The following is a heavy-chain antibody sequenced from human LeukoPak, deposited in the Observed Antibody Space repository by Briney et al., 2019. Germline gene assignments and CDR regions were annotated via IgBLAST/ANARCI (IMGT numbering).Heavy chain of an antibody. V-gene: IGHV3-30*04. J-gene: IGHJ4*02. D-gene: IGHD4-17*01. Sequence: GRSLRLSCAASGFTFSSYAMHCVRQAPGKGLEWVAVISYDGSNKYYADSVKGRFTISRDNSKNTLYLQMNSLRAEDTAVYYCARVFIGDYGDYQFDYWGQGTLVTVSS. CDR2: ISYDGSNK. CDR3: ARVFIGDYGDYQFDY. CDR1: GFTFSSYA.